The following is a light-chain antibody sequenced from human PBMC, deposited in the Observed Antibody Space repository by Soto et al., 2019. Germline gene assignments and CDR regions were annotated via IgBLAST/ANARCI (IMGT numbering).Light chain of an antibody. CDR1: SSDVGSYNL. CDR2: EGS. V-gene: IGLV2-23*03. Sequence: QSVLTQPASVSGSPGQSITISCTGTSSDVGSYNLVSWYQQHPGKAPKLMIYEGSKRPSGVSNRFSGSKSGNTASLTISGLQAEDEADYYCCSYAGSSTFGVVFGGGTKLTV. CDR3: CSYAGSSTFGVV. J-gene: IGLJ2*01.